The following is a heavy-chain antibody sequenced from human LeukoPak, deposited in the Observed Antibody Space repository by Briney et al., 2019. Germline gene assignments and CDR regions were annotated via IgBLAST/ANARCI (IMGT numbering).Heavy chain of an antibody. Sequence: SETLSLTCTVSGGSISSSSYYWGWIRQPPGKGLEWIGSIYYSGSTYYNPSLKSRVTISVDTSKNQFSLKLSSVTAADTAVYYCARSDYSNYQRINDYWGQGTLVTVSS. V-gene: IGHV4-39*01. CDR2: IYYSGST. CDR1: GGSISSSSYY. J-gene: IGHJ4*02. CDR3: ARSDYSNYQRINDY. D-gene: IGHD4-11*01.